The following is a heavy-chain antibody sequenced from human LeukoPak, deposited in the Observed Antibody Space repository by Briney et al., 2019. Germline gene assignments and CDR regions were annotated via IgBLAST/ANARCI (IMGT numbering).Heavy chain of an antibody. CDR3: ARGDYMADAFDI. CDR1: GGSISSGGYY. J-gene: IGHJ3*02. Sequence: SQTLSLTCTVSGGSISSGGYYWSWIRQHPGKGLEWIGYIYYSGSTYYNPSLKSRVTISVDTSKNQFSLKLSSVTAADTAVYYCARGDYMADAFDIWGQGTMVTVSS. V-gene: IGHV4-31*03. CDR2: IYYSGST. D-gene: IGHD2-2*02.